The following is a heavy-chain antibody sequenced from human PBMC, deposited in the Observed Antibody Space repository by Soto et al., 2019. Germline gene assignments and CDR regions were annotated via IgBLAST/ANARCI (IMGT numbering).Heavy chain of an antibody. CDR3: ARDGALMGILRRLIGMDV. CDR2: ISYDGSNK. J-gene: IGHJ6*02. Sequence: QVQLVESGGGVVQPGRSLRLSCAASGFTFSSYAMHWVRQAPGKGLEWVAGISYDGSNKYYADSVKGRFTISRDNSKNTLYLQMNSLRAEDTAVYYCARDGALMGILRRLIGMDVWGQGTTVTVSS. CDR1: GFTFSSYA. V-gene: IGHV3-30-3*01. D-gene: IGHD2-8*01.